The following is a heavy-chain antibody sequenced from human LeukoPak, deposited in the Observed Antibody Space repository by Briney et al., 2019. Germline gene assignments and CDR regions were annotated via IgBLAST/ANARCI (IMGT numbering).Heavy chain of an antibody. D-gene: IGHD6-19*01. J-gene: IGHJ5*02. CDR3: ARESGVTVAEGNWFDP. V-gene: IGHV4-4*02. CDR1: GGSISSSNW. CDR2: IYHSGST. Sequence: SETLSLTCAVSGGSISSSNWWSWVRQPPGKGLEWIGEIYHSGSTNYNPSLKSRVAISVDKSKNQFSLKLSSVTAADTAVYYCARESGVTVAEGNWFDPWGQGTLVTVSS.